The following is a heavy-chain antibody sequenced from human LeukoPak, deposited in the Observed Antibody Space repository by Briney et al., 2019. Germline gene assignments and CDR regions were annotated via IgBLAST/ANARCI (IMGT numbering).Heavy chain of an antibody. CDR1: GFSVTNNY. Sequence: GGSLRLSCAVSGFSVTNNYMSWVRQAPGKGLEWVSVFYVGGATYYADSVKGRFTISRDNSENTLYLQMNSLRAEDTAVYFCAAFYSGSGPVDPWGQGTLVTVSS. D-gene: IGHD3-10*01. J-gene: IGHJ5*02. CDR2: FYVGGAT. CDR3: AAFYSGSGPVDP. V-gene: IGHV3-53*01.